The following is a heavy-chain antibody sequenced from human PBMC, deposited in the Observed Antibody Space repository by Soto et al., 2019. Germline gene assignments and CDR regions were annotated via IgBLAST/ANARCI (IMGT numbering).Heavy chain of an antibody. J-gene: IGHJ4*02. CDR1: GGSLSGYY. Sequence: QVQVQESGPGLVKPSETLSLNCSVSGGSLSGYYWSWIRQPPGKGLEWIGYVYYSGNTKYNPSLKSRFTISVDRPENQFSLRLSSVTASGTAVYVCACTTFVSSGANLVQFDYRGQGSQGTVSS. V-gene: IGHV4-59*08. D-gene: IGHD3-22*01. CDR2: VYYSGNT. CDR3: ACTTFVSSGANLVQFDY.